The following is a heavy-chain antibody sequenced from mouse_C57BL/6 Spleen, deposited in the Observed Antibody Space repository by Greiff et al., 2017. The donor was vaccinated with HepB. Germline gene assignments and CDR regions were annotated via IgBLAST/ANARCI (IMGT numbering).Heavy chain of an antibody. CDR3: AREDYDSLFAY. CDR2: IHPNSGST. CDR1: GYTFTSYW. J-gene: IGHJ3*01. V-gene: IGHV1-64*01. D-gene: IGHD2-4*01. Sequence: QVQLQQPGAELVKPGASVKLSCKASGYTFTSYWMHWVKQRPGQGLEWIGMIHPNSGSTNYNEKFKSKATLTVDKSSSTAYMQLSSLTSEDSAVYYCAREDYDSLFAYWGQVTLVTVSA.